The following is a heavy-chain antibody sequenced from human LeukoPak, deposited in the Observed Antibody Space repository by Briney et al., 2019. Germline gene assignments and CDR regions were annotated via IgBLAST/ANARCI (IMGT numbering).Heavy chain of an antibody. Sequence: GGSLRPSCAASGFTFSSYAMSWVRQAPGKGLEWVSAISGGGGSTYYADSVKGRFTISRDNSKNTLYLQMNSLRADDTALYYCAREAAMFDYWGQGTLVTVSS. CDR2: ISGGGGST. D-gene: IGHD2-2*01. J-gene: IGHJ4*02. CDR1: GFTFSSYA. CDR3: AREAAMFDY. V-gene: IGHV3-23*01.